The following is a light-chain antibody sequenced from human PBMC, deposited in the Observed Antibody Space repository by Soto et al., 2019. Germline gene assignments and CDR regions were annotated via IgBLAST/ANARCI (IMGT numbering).Light chain of an antibody. CDR2: GDN. Sequence: QSVLTQPPSVSGAPGQRVTIPCTGSSSNIGSFYDVHWYQQLPGTVPKLLIYGDNNRPSGVPDRCSGSKSCTSASLAITGLQPEDEDDYYCQSYDNSLSHVVFGGGTKLTVL. V-gene: IGLV1-40*01. J-gene: IGLJ2*01. CDR1: SSNIGSFYD. CDR3: QSYDNSLSHVV.